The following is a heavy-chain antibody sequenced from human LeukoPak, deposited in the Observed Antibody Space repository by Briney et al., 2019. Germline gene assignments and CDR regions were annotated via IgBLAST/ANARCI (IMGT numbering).Heavy chain of an antibody. Sequence: SETLSLTCSVSGASLTRPTYYQWSWIRQPPGKGLELIGSLFSTGSATLNPSLKSRVTMSLDTSKSQFSLKLSSVTAEDSAVYYCARFKSGGFSYFDSWGPGTLVAVSS. D-gene: IGHD3-3*01. J-gene: IGHJ4*02. V-gene: IGHV4-61*01. CDR1: GASLTRPTYY. CDR3: ARFKSGGFSYFDS. CDR2: LFSTGSA.